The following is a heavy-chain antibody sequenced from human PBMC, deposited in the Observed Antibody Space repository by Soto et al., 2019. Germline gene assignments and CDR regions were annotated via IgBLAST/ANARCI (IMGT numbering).Heavy chain of an antibody. Sequence: SETLSLTCTVSGGSMSSGDYYWSWIRQPPGKGLEWIGYIYYSGSTYYNPSLKSRVTISVDTSKNQFSLKLSSVTAADTAVYYCARGNWFDPWGQGTLVTLSS. V-gene: IGHV4-30-4*01. CDR3: ARGNWFDP. J-gene: IGHJ5*02. CDR2: IYYSGST. CDR1: GGSMSSGDYY.